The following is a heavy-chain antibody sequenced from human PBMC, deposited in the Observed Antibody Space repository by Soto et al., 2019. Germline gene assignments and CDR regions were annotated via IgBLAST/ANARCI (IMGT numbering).Heavy chain of an antibody. CDR3: ASPHYYDSSGYLDAFDN. J-gene: IGHJ3*02. Sequence: QVQLVQSGAEVKKPGSSVKVSCTASGGTFSSYAISWVRQAPGQGLEWMGGIIPIFGTANYAQKFQGRVTITADESTSTTYIALSSLRSEDTAMYYFASPHYYDSSGYLDAFDNWGQGTTVTVSS. CDR1: GGTFSSYA. D-gene: IGHD3-22*01. V-gene: IGHV1-69*01. CDR2: IIPIFGTA.